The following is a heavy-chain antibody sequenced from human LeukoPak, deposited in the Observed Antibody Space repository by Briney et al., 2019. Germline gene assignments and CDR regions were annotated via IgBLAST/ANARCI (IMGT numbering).Heavy chain of an antibody. CDR3: ARVIGWDEPFDI. V-gene: IGHV3-21*06. J-gene: IGHJ3*02. Sequence: GGSLRLSCAASGFTFSSYSMNWVRQAPGKGLEWVSSISTSSSYIYYADSVKGRFTISRDNAKNTLYLQMNSLRAEDTAVYYCARVIGWDEPFDIWGQGTMVTVSS. CDR1: GFTFSSYS. D-gene: IGHD1-26*01. CDR2: ISTSSSYI.